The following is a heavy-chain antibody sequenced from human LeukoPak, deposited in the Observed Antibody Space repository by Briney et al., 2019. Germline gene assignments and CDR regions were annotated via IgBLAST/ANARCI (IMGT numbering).Heavy chain of an antibody. CDR1: GGSISSGSYY. V-gene: IGHV4-61*02. CDR2: IYTSGST. CDR3: ARTRGHFDL. Sequence: PSQTLSLTCTVSGGSISSGSYYWSWIRQPAGKGLEWIGRIYTSGSTNYNPSLKSRVTISVDTSKNQFSLKLSSVTAADTAVYYCARTRGHFDLWGRGTLVTVSS. D-gene: IGHD3-16*01. J-gene: IGHJ2*01.